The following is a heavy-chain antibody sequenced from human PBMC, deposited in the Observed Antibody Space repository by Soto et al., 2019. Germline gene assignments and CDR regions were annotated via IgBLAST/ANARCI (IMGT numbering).Heavy chain of an antibody. CDR1: GGSFSGYY. V-gene: IGHV4-34*01. CDR3: ARLVDGSGWHFDY. J-gene: IGHJ4*02. CDR2: INHSGST. Sequence: QVQLQQWGAGLLKPSETLSLTCAVYGGSFSGYYWSWIRQPPGKGLEWIGEINHSGSTNYNPSLNSRVTISVDTSKNQFSLKLSSVTAADTAVYYCARLVDGSGWHFDYWGQGTLVTVSS. D-gene: IGHD6-19*01.